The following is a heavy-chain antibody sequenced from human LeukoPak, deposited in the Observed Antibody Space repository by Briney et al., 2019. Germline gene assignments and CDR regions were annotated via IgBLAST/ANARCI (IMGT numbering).Heavy chain of an antibody. J-gene: IGHJ6*02. D-gene: IGHD5-12*01. CDR2: TYYTSKWCN. V-gene: IGHV6-1*01. CDR1: GDSFFSSSTG. Sequence: SQTLSLTCVISGDSFFSSSTGCNWITQSPSRGLEWLGRTYYTSKWCNDYAIFVKSRITINPDTTRNRFSLQLNSVTPDDTAIYYCVRGYFRAGMDVWGQGTTVTVSS. CDR3: VRGYFRAGMDV.